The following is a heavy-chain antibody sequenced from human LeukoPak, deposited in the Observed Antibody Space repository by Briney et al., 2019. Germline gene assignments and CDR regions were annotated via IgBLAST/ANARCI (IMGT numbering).Heavy chain of an antibody. Sequence: ASVKVSCKASGDTFSSYAISWVRQAPGQGLEWMGGIIPIFGTANYAQKFQGRVTITADESTSTAYMELSSLRSEDTAVYYCARGGKGQLVRFDPWGQGTLVTVSS. J-gene: IGHJ5*02. CDR3: ARGGKGQLVRFDP. V-gene: IGHV1-69*13. CDR1: GDTFSSYA. CDR2: IIPIFGTA. D-gene: IGHD6-6*01.